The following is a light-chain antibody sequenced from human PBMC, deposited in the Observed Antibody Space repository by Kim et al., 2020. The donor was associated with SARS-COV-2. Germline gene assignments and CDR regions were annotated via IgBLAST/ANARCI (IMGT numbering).Light chain of an antibody. Sequence: GQSITISCTGTASDVGSYNLVSWYQQHPGKAPKLMIYEVSERPSGVSNRFSGSKSGNTASLTISGLQAGDEADYFCCSYAGTNTYVFGTGTKVTVL. CDR1: ASDVGSYNL. V-gene: IGLV2-23*02. CDR3: CSYAGTNTYV. CDR2: EVS. J-gene: IGLJ1*01.